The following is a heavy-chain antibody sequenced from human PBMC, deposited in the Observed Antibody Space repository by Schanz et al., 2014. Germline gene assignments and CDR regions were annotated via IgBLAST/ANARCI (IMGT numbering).Heavy chain of an antibody. V-gene: IGHV3-23*01. CDR2: ISHSGGSK. CDR1: GFTFNSYA. Sequence: DVQLLESGGGLVQPGGSLRLSCAASGFTFNSYAMTWVRQAPGKGLEWVSSISHSGGSKYYADSVKGRFTISRDNSENTLYLQMNSLSADDTAVFYCAKGMGYCSDGTCYDYYYYGLDVWGQGTTXTVSS. D-gene: IGHD2-15*01. CDR3: AKGMGYCSDGTCYDYYYYGLDV. J-gene: IGHJ6*02.